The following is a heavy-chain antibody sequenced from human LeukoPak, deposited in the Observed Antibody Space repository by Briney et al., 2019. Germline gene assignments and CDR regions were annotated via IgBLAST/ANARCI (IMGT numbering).Heavy chain of an antibody. Sequence: GGSLRLSCAASGFTVSSNYMSWVRQAPGKGLEWVSVISGSGDSTYYADSVKGRFTISRDNSKNTLYLQMNSLRAEDTAVYFCAKRGSSVNATPRDYFDYWGQGNLVTVSS. V-gene: IGHV3-23*01. CDR1: GFTVSSNY. CDR3: AKRGSSVNATPRDYFDY. J-gene: IGHJ4*02. D-gene: IGHD2-15*01. CDR2: ISGSGDST.